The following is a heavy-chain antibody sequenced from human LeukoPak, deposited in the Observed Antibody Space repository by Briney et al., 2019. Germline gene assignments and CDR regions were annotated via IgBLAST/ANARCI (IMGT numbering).Heavy chain of an antibody. CDR1: GFTFSSYA. Sequence: GRSLRLSCAASGFTFSSYAMSWGRQAPGKGLEWVSAIRGIGDSTSYADSSKGRFTISRDNSKNTLYLQMNSLRAEDTAVYYCAKEQCEGLEFGELCSGIGYWGQGTLVTVSS. D-gene: IGHD3-10*01. V-gene: IGHV3-23*01. CDR3: AKEQCEGLEFGELCSGIGY. J-gene: IGHJ4*02. CDR2: IRGIGDST.